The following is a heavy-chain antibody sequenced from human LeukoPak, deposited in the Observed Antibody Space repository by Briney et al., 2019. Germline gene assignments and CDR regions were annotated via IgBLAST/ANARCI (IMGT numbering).Heavy chain of an antibody. D-gene: IGHD6-13*01. V-gene: IGHV3-30*01. CDR2: ISYDGSNK. Sequence: PGGSLRLSCAASGFTFSSYAMHWVRQAPGKGLEWVAVISYDGSNKYYADSVKGRFTISRDNSKNTLYLQINSLRAEDTAVYYCARRARAAAGTRDWFDPWGQGTLVTVSS. CDR3: ARRARAAAGTRDWFDP. CDR1: GFTFSSYA. J-gene: IGHJ5*02.